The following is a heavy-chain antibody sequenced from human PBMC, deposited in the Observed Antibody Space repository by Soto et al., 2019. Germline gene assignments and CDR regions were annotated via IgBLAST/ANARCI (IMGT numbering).Heavy chain of an antibody. Sequence: PSETLSLTCTVSGDSITSGDYYWSWVRQPPGKGLEWIGYILYSGSTYYKASLKSRVTISLDMSRNQFSLKLTSVTAADTAVYYCARAEVAVAGSGWFDAWGHGTLVTVSS. J-gene: IGHJ5*01. CDR2: ILYSGST. CDR3: ARAEVAVAGSGWFDA. D-gene: IGHD6-19*01. V-gene: IGHV4-30-4*01. CDR1: GDSITSGDYY.